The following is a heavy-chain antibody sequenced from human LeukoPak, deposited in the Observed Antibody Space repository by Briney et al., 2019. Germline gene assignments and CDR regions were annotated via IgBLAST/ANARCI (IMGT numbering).Heavy chain of an antibody. CDR3: ARDRATSTLVGATGYFDY. J-gene: IGHJ4*02. Sequence: SETLSLTCTVSGGSISSGGYYWSWIRQHPGKGLEWIGYIYYSGSTYYNPSLKSRVTISVDTSKNQFSLKLSSVTAADTAVYYCARDRATSTLVGATGYFDYWGQGTLVTVSS. CDR2: IYYSGST. V-gene: IGHV4-31*03. D-gene: IGHD1-26*01. CDR1: GGSISSGGYY.